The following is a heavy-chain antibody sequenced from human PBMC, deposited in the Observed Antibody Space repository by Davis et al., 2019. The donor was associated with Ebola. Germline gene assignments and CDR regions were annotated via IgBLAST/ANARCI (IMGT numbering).Heavy chain of an antibody. V-gene: IGHV3-15*01. D-gene: IGHD6-19*01. Sequence: GESLKISCAASGFTFTNYWMNWIRQAPGKGLEWVGRMKGKTDGWTTHYAAPAKGRFTISRDDSENTVFLQMNSLRIEDTAVYYCATGTAVPAVHAFNIWGQGTMVTVSS. CDR3: ATGTAVPAVHAFNI. J-gene: IGHJ3*02. CDR1: GFTFTNYW. CDR2: MKGKTDGWTT.